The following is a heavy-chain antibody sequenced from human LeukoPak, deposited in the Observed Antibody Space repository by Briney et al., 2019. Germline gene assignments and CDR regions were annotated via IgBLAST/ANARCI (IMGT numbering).Heavy chain of an antibody. D-gene: IGHD2-2*01. CDR2: ISAYNGHT. V-gene: IGHV1-18*01. CDR1: GYTFTSYG. J-gene: IGHJ2*01. CDR3: ARRWGPHCSSISCYWRDWYFDL. Sequence: GASVKVSCKASGYTFTSYGISWVRQAPGQGLEWMGWISAYNGHTNYTQKFQGRVTMTTDTSTSTAYMELSSLRSEDTAVYYCARRWGPHCSSISCYWRDWYFDLWGRGTLVTVSS.